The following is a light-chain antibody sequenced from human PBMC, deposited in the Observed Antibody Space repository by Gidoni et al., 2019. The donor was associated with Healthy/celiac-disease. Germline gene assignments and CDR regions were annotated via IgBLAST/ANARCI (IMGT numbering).Light chain of an antibody. CDR2: AVS. J-gene: IGLJ2*01. CDR1: SSDVGGDNY. CDR3: SSYTSSSSVV. Sequence: QPALPQPACVSGSPGQSITISRTGTSSDVGGDNYVSWYQQHPGKAPKLMIYAVSNRPSGVSNRFSGSKSGNTASLTISGLQAEDEADYYCSSYTSSSSVVFGGGTKLNVL. V-gene: IGLV2-14*01.